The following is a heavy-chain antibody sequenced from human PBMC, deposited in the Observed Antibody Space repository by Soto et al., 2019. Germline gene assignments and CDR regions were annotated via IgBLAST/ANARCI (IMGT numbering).Heavy chain of an antibody. CDR1: GGSISSSSYY. CDR2: IYYSGST. CDR3: ASHSSSWGSYYYYGMDV. Sequence: SETLSLTCTVSGGSISSSSYYWGWIRQPPGKGLEWIGSIYYSGSTYYNPSLKSRVTISVDTSKNQFSLKLSSVTAADTAVYYCASHSSSWGSYYYYGMDVWGQGTTVTVSS. D-gene: IGHD6-13*01. V-gene: IGHV4-39*01. J-gene: IGHJ6*02.